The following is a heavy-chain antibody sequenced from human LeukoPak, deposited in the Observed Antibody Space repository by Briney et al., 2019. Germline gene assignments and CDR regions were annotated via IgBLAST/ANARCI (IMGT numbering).Heavy chain of an antibody. Sequence: SVKVSCKASGGTFSSYAISWVRQAPGQGLEWMGGIIPIFGTANYAQKFQGRVTITADESTSTAYMELSSLRSEDTAVYYCTREIGSGSYWGPVGYWGQGTLVTVSS. CDR2: IIPIFGTA. CDR1: GGTFSSYA. D-gene: IGHD3-10*01. CDR3: TREIGSGSYWGPVGY. V-gene: IGHV1-69*13. J-gene: IGHJ4*02.